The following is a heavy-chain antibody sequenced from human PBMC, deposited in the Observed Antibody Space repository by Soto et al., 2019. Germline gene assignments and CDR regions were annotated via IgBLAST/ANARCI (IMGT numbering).Heavy chain of an antibody. V-gene: IGHV3-21*01. J-gene: IGHJ4*02. CDR3: ARDNLAFQGAFDL. D-gene: IGHD3-16*01. Sequence: GGSLRLSCAASGFVFSDFQFNWVRQAPGGGLEWLSSITGTSAFTEYAESIEGRFTISRDNPNKLLFLHMDNLRPEDTAVYYCARDNLAFQGAFDLWGQGTLGTVSS. CDR2: ITGTSAFT. CDR1: GFVFSDFQ.